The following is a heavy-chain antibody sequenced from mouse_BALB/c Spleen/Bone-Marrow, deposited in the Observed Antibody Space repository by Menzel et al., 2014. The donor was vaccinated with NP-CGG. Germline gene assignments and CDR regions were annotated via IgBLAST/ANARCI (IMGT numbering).Heavy chain of an antibody. D-gene: IGHD2-1*01. Sequence: QVQLQQSGAELVKPGASVKMSCKASGYTFTSYWMRWVKQRPGQGLEWIGVIDPSDSYTSYNQKFKGKATLTVDTSSSTAYMQLSSLTSEDSAVYYCTRSRDYGNWFAYWGQGTLVTVSA. CDR1: GYTFTSYW. CDR2: IDPSDSYT. CDR3: TRSRDYGNWFAY. J-gene: IGHJ3*01. V-gene: IGHV1S127*01.